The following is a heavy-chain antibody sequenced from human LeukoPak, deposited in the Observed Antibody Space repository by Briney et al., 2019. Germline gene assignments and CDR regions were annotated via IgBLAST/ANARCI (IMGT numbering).Heavy chain of an antibody. Sequence: SETLSLTCTVSGYSISSGYYWGWIRQPPGKGLEWIGSIYHSGSTYYNPSLKSRVTISVDTSKNQFSLKLSSVTAADTAVYYCARSGLDSSGWYEAFSGQPQNWFDPWGQGTLVTVSS. V-gene: IGHV4-38-2*02. CDR1: GYSISSGYY. CDR2: IYHSGST. D-gene: IGHD6-19*01. J-gene: IGHJ5*02. CDR3: ARSGLDSSGWYEAFSGQPQNWFDP.